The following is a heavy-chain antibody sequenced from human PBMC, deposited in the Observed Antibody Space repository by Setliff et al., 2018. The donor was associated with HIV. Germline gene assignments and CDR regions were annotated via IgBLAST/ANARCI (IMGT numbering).Heavy chain of an antibody. V-gene: IGHV3-33*01. CDR2: LWYDGGKK. CDR3: ARGQFRLRPDSLDL. J-gene: IGHJ3*01. CDR1: GFTFSVYG. Sequence: PGGSLRLSCEASGFTFSVYGMHWVRQAPGKGLEWVAVLWYDGGKKYYADSVKGRFTISRDDSKNTLYLQMNSLRAEDTAVYYCARGQFRLRPDSLDLWGQGTLGTV. D-gene: IGHD2-21*01.